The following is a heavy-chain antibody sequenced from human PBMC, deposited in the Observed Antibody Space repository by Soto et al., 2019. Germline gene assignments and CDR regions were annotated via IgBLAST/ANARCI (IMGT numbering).Heavy chain of an antibody. Sequence: GASGKVSCKASGGTFSSYAISWVRQAPGQGLELMGGIIPIFGTANYAQKFQGRVTITADESTSTAYMELSSLRSEDTAVYYCARDIRITIFGPYGMDVWGQGTTVTVYS. D-gene: IGHD3-3*01. CDR3: ARDIRITIFGPYGMDV. V-gene: IGHV1-69*13. CDR1: GGTFSSYA. CDR2: IIPIFGTA. J-gene: IGHJ6*02.